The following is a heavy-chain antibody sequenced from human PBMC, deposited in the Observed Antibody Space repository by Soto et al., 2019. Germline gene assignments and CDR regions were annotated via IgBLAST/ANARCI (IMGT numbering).Heavy chain of an antibody. CDR1: GYTFTSYA. CDR2: INAGNGNT. J-gene: IGHJ4*02. V-gene: IGHV1-3*01. Sequence: QVQLVQSGAEVKKPGASVKVSCKASGYTFTSYAMHWVRQAPGQRLEWMGWINAGNGNTKYSQKFQGRVTITRDTXXSTAYMEPSSLRSEDTAVYYCASELFGELLGSFDYWGQGTLVTVSS. D-gene: IGHD3-10*01. CDR3: ASELFGELLGSFDY.